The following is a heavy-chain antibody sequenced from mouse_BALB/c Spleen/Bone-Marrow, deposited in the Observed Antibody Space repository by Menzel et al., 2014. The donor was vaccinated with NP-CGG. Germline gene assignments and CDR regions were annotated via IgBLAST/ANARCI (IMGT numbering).Heavy chain of an antibody. CDR2: ISSGSSFI. Sequence: EVQLVESGGGLVQPGGSRKLSCAASGFTFSSFGMHWVRQTPEKGLEWVAYISSGSSFIFYADTVKGRFTISRDNPKNTLFLQMTSLRSEDTAMYYCTRSRGNWDDFDYWGQGTTLTVSS. D-gene: IGHD4-1*01. CDR1: GFTFSSFG. J-gene: IGHJ2*01. CDR3: TRSRGNWDDFDY. V-gene: IGHV5-17*02.